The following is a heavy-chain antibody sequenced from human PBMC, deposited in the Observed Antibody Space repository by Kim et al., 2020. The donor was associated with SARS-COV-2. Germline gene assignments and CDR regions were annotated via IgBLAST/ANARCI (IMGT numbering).Heavy chain of an antibody. J-gene: IGHJ5*02. CDR3: ARQGVDSRSWYQRRDSWFDP. V-gene: IGHV4-39*01. D-gene: IGHD6-13*01. Sequence: SETLSLTCTVSGGSISSSSYYWGWIRQPPGKGLEWIGSIYYSGSTYYNPSLKSRVTISVDTSKNQFSLKLSSVTAADTAVYYCARQGVDSRSWYQRRDSWFDPWGQGTLVTVSS. CDR1: GGSISSSSYY. CDR2: IYYSGST.